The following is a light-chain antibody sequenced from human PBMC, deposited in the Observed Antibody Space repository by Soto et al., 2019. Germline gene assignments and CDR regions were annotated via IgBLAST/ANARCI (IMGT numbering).Light chain of an antibody. CDR3: SSYTSSTTIV. CDR1: SSDVGGYNY. Sequence: QSVLTQPASVSGSPGQSITISCTGTSSDVGGYNYVSWYQQHPGKAPKLMISDVSKRPSGVSNRFSGSKSGNTASLTISWLQAEDEADYYCSSYTSSTTIVFGGGTKLTVL. J-gene: IGLJ2*01. V-gene: IGLV2-14*01. CDR2: DVS.